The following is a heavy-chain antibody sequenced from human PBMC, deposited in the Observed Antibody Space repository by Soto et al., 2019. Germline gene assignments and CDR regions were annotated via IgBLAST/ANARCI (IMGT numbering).Heavy chain of an antibody. CDR3: ARDLAAAGPFDC. CDR2: ISAYNGNT. CDR1: GYSFTNYG. J-gene: IGHJ4*02. D-gene: IGHD6-13*01. V-gene: IGHV1-18*01. Sequence: QVQLVQSGAEVKKPGASVKVSCKASGYSFTNYGFSWVRQAPGQGVEWMGWISAYNGNTNDPQKLQGRVTMTTDTSTSTAYMELRSLRSDDTAVYYCARDLAAAGPFDCWGQGTLVTVSS.